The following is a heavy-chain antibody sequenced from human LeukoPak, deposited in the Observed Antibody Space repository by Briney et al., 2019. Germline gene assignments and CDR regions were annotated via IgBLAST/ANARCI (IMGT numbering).Heavy chain of an antibody. D-gene: IGHD3-22*01. CDR3: ARAGYDSSGSISFDY. V-gene: IGHV4-59*12. CDR2: IYYSGST. J-gene: IGHJ4*02. CDR1: GGSISSYY. Sequence: SETLSLTCTVSGGSISSYYWSWIRQPPGKGLEWIGYIYYSGSTNYNPSLKSRVTISVDRSKNQFSLKLSSVTAADTAVYYCARAGYDSSGSISFDYWGQGTLVTVSS.